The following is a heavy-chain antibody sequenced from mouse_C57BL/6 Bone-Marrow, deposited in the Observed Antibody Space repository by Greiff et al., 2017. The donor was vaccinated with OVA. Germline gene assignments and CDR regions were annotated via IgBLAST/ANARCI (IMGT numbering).Heavy chain of an antibody. J-gene: IGHJ2*01. V-gene: IGHV1-69*01. CDR3: ASELGLYYFDY. D-gene: IGHD4-1*01. CDR1: GYTFTSYW. Sequence: VQLQQPGAELVMPGASVKLSCKASGYTFTSYWMHWVKQRPGQGLEWIGEIDPSDSYTNYNQKFKGKSTLTVDKSSSTAYMQLSRLTSEDSAVYYCASELGLYYFDYWGQGTTLTVSS. CDR2: IDPSDSYT.